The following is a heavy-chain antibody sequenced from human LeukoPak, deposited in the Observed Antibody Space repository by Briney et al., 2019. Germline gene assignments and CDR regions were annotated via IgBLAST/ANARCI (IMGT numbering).Heavy chain of an antibody. CDR3: AKDADDYGDFYYYFDY. CDR2: ISGSDDGT. CDR1: GFTFSTYA. Sequence: PGGSLRLSCAASGFTFSTYAMSWVRQIPGKGLEWVSAISGSDDGTYYADSVKGRFTISRDNSKNTLYLQMNSLRAEDTALYYCAKDADDYGDFYYYFDYWGQGTLVTVSS. D-gene: IGHD4-17*01. V-gene: IGHV3-23*01. J-gene: IGHJ4*02.